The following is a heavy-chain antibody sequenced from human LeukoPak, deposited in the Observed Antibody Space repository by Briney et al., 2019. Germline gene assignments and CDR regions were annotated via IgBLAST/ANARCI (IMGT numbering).Heavy chain of an antibody. V-gene: IGHV3-48*01. CDR3: ARASPYYYYMDV. CDR1: GFTFSRYW. CDR2: ISSSGSTI. J-gene: IGHJ6*03. Sequence: PGGSLTLSCAASGFTFSRYWMNWVRQAPGKGLEWVSYISSSGSTIYYADSVKGRFTISRDNAKNSLYMQMNSLRAEDTAVYYCARASPYYYYMDVWGKGTTVTVSS.